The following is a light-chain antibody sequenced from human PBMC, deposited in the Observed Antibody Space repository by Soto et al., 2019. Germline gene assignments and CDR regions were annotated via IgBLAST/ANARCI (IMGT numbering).Light chain of an antibody. Sequence: EIVLTQSPGTLSLSPGERATLSCRASQSVGTYLAWYQQKPGQAPRLLIYDASNRAAGVPVRFSGSGSGTDFTLTISSVEPDDFAVYYCQQRSNWPPITFGQGTRLEIK. CDR1: QSVGTY. J-gene: IGKJ5*01. CDR2: DAS. V-gene: IGKV3-11*01. CDR3: QQRSNWPPIT.